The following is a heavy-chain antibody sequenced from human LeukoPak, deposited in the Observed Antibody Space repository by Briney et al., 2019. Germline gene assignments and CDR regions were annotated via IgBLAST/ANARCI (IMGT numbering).Heavy chain of an antibody. CDR3: ARGLTSGYYGHYYMDV. V-gene: IGHV4-4*02. CDR2: IYHSGST. Sequence: NPSGTLSLTCAVSGGSISSSNWWSWIRQPPGKGLEWIGEIYHSGSTNYNPSLKSRVIISLDTSKNQFSLKLSSVTAADTAVYYCARGLTSGYYGHYYMDVWGKGTTVTVSS. D-gene: IGHD3-22*01. CDR1: GGSISSSNW. J-gene: IGHJ6*03.